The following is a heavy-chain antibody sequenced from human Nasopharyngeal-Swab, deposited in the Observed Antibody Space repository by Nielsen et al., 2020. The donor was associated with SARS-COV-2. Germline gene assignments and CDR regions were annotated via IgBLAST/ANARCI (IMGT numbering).Heavy chain of an antibody. Sequence: ASVKVSCKASGYTFSSYGISWVRQAPGQGLEWMGWISAYNGNTNYAQKLQGRVTMTTDTSTSTAYMELRSLRSDDTAVYYCAREGSGSYSSWFDPWGQGTLVTVSS. CDR3: AREGSGSYSSWFDP. CDR1: GYTFSSYG. CDR2: ISAYNGNT. V-gene: IGHV1-18*01. J-gene: IGHJ5*02. D-gene: IGHD1-26*01.